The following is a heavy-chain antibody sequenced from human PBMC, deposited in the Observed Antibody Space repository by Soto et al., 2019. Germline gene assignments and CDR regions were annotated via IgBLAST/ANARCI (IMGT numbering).Heavy chain of an antibody. CDR2: IIPIFGTA. Sequence: SVKVSCKASGGTFSSYAISWVRPAPGQGLEWMGGIIPIFGTANYAQKFQGRVTITADESTSTAYMELSSLRSEDTAVYYCARDGVLTTVTSSHYYFYGMDVWG. CDR1: GGTFSSYA. CDR3: ARDGVLTTVTSSHYYFYGMDV. V-gene: IGHV1-69*13. J-gene: IGHJ6*02. D-gene: IGHD4-17*01.